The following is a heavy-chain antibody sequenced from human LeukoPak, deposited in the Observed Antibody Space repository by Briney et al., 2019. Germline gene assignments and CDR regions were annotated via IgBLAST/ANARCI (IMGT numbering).Heavy chain of an antibody. V-gene: IGHV1-18*01. Sequence: GASVKVSCKASGYTFTSYGISWVRQAPGQGLEWMRWISAYNGNTNYAQKLQGRVTMPTDTSTSTAYMELRSLRSDDTAVYYCARVTYSPYYYGSGSYLYYYGMDVWGQGTTVTVSS. J-gene: IGHJ6*02. CDR1: GYTFTSYG. D-gene: IGHD3-10*01. CDR3: ARVTYSPYYYGSGSYLYYYGMDV. CDR2: ISAYNGNT.